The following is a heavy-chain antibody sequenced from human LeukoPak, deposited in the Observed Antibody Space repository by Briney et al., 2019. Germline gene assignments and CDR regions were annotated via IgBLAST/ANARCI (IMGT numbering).Heavy chain of an antibody. J-gene: IGHJ4*02. Sequence: GGSLRLSCAASGFTFSSYAMSWVRQAPGKGLEWVSAISGSGDSTYYADSVKGRFTISRDNSKNTLYLQMNSLRAEDTAVYYCARIKLGYCSGGSCYSFDYWGQGTLVTVSS. CDR2: ISGSGDST. V-gene: IGHV3-23*01. CDR1: GFTFSSYA. D-gene: IGHD2-15*01. CDR3: ARIKLGYCSGGSCYSFDY.